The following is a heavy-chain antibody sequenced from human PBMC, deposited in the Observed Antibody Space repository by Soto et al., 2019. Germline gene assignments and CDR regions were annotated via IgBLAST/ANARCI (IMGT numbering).Heavy chain of an antibody. CDR2: INHSGST. CDR3: AMNENGNFDY. D-gene: IGHD1-1*01. V-gene: IGHV4-34*01. CDR1: GGSFSGYY. J-gene: IGHJ4*02. Sequence: SETLSLTCAVYGGSFSGYYWSWIRQPPGKGLEWIGEINHSGSTNYNPSLKSRVTISVDTSKNQFSLKLSSVTAADTAVYYCAMNENGNFDYWSQGTLVTVSS.